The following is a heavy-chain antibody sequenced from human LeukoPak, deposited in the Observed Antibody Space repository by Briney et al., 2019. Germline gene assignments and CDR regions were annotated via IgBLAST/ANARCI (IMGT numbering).Heavy chain of an antibody. CDR3: ARDPRVEGHGYYYYYYMDV. V-gene: IGHV4-4*07. CDR1: GGSISSYY. Sequence: PSETLSLTCTVSGGSISSYYWSWIRQPAGKGLEWIGRTYTSGSTNYNPSLKSRVTMSVDTSKNQFSLKLSSVTAADTAVYYCARDPRVEGHGYYYYYYMDVWGKGTTVTISS. D-gene: IGHD3-3*01. J-gene: IGHJ6*03. CDR2: TYTSGST.